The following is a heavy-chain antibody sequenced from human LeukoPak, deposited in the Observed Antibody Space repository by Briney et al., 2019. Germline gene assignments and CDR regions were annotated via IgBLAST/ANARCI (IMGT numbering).Heavy chain of an antibody. CDR3: ASGYTNWWPLDY. CDR1: GGSMTSYC. V-gene: IGHV4-59*12. Sequence: SETLSLTCGVSGGSMTSYCWSWIRQAPGKGLEWIGYISASGSTNYNPSLGSRLTISMDASKNQFSLSLTSVTAADTAVYYCASGYTNWWPLDYWGQGARVIVSS. J-gene: IGHJ4*02. CDR2: ISASGST. D-gene: IGHD2-8*02.